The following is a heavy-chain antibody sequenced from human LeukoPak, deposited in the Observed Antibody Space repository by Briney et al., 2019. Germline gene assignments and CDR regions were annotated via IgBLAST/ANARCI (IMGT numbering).Heavy chain of an antibody. D-gene: IGHD1-14*01. V-gene: IGHV3-53*01. CDR2: IYSRGAT. Sequence: GGSLRLSRAASGFGVSNNYMSWVRQAPGKGLEGVSVIYSRGATYYADSVKGRFTISRDNSKNTLYLQMNSLRVEDTAVYYCAARNYWVQGTLVTVSS. J-gene: IGHJ4*02. CDR3: AARNY. CDR1: GFGVSNNY.